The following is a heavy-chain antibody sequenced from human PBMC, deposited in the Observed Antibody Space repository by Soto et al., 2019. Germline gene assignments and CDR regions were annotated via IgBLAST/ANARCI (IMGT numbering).Heavy chain of an antibody. Sequence: ETLSLTCRISGGSIFNYFWTWIRQSPGNRLEWIGDISHTGQTNYNPSLKSRVTLSVDISENEFSLRLASVTPADSALYFCARESSNIYDRHFRLDPWGQGTLVTVSS. J-gene: IGHJ5*02. CDR1: GGSIFNYF. D-gene: IGHD3-16*01. V-gene: IGHV4-59*01. CDR3: ARESSNIYDRHFRLDP. CDR2: ISHTGQT.